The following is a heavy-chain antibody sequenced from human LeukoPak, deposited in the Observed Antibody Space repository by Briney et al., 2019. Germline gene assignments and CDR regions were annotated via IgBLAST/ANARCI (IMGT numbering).Heavy chain of an antibody. CDR1: GYTFTIYD. V-gene: IGHV1-8*01. CDR3: ARGPIQQSDY. D-gene: IGHD5-18*01. Sequence: ASVKVSFKASGYTFTIYDINWVRQATGQGPGWMGWMNANSGKTGYVQNFKRRVTMTRDTSISTAYMELSSLSSEDTAVYYCARGPIQQSDYWGQGTVVTVSS. CDR2: MNANSGKT. J-gene: IGHJ4*02.